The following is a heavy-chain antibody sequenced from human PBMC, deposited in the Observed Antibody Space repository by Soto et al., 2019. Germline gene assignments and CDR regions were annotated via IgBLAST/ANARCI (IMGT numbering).Heavy chain of an antibody. J-gene: IGHJ5*02. D-gene: IGHD3-10*01. Sequence: QITLKESGPTLVKPTQTLTLTCTFSGFSLSTTGVGVGWISQPPGKDLEWLALIYWDDGKRYSPSLKSRLTITKDTSKKQVVLTMTNMDPVDTATYYCARRHYSSGISWFDPWGQGTLVTVSS. CDR1: GFSLSTTGVG. V-gene: IGHV2-5*02. CDR3: ARRHYSSGISWFDP. CDR2: IYWDDGK.